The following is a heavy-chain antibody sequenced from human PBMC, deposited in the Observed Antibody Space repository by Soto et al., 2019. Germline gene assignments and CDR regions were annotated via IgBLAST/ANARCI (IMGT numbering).Heavy chain of an antibody. V-gene: IGHV1-18*04. CDR3: ARVVGYYYDSSRDAFDI. CDR2: ISAYNGNT. CDR1: GYTFTSYG. J-gene: IGHJ3*02. D-gene: IGHD3-22*01. Sequence: ASVKVSCKASGYTFTSYGISWVRQAPGQGLEWMGWISAYNGNTNYAQKLQGRVTMTTDTSTGTAYMELRSLRSDDTAVYYCARVVGYYYDSSRDAFDIWGQGTMVTVSS.